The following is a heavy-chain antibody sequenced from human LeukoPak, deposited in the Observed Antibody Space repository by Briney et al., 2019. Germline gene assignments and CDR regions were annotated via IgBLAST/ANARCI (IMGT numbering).Heavy chain of an antibody. J-gene: IGHJ4*02. CDR3: ARLPMAMGVFDY. V-gene: IGHV4-39*01. D-gene: IGHD3-10*01. CDR1: GGSINSSSSYY. CDR2: IYYSGST. Sequence: SETLSLTCAVSGGSINSSSSYYWGWIRQPPGKGLEWIGSIYYSGSTYHNPSLKSRVTISVDTSKNQFSLKLSSVTAADTAVYYCARLPMAMGVFDYWGQGTLVTVSS.